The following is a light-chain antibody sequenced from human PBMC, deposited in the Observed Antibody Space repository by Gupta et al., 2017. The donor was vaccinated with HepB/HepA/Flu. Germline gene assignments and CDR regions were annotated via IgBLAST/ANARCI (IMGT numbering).Light chain of an antibody. CDR2: TAY. Sequence: DIQMTQSPSSLSASVGDRVTITCRASQSISSYLHWYQQKPGNAPKLLIYTAYRVQSGVPSRFSGSGSGTEFTLTISRLQPEDFATYYCQQSYSTPRTFGQGTKVEIK. CDR1: QSISSY. J-gene: IGKJ1*01. V-gene: IGKV1-39*01. CDR3: QQSYSTPRT.